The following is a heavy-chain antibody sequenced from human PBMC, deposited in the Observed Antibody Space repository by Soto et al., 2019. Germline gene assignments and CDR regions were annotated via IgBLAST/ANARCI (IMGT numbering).Heavy chain of an antibody. D-gene: IGHD6-6*01. V-gene: IGHV4-31*03. J-gene: IGHJ6*02. CDR1: GGSISSGGYY. Sequence: SETLSLTCTVSGGSISSGGYYWSWIRQHPGKGLEWIGYIYYSGSTYYNPSLKSRVTISVDTSKNQFSPKLSSVTAADTAVYYCARVLAARGDYYGMDVWGQGTTVTVSS. CDR2: IYYSGST. CDR3: ARVLAARGDYYGMDV.